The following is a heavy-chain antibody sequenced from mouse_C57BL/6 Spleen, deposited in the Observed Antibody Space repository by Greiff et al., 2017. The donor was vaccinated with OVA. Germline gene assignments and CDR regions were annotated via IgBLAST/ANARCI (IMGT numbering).Heavy chain of an antibody. Sequence: QVQLKQPGAELVKPGASVKLSCKASGYTFTSYWMQWVKQRPGQGLEWIGEIDPSDSYTNYNQKFKGKATLTVDTSSSTAYMQLSSLTSEDSAVYYCARRGYYDYDGLGDYWGQGTTLTVSS. CDR1: GYTFTSYW. D-gene: IGHD2-4*01. J-gene: IGHJ2*01. V-gene: IGHV1-50*01. CDR2: IDPSDSYT. CDR3: ARRGYYDYDGLGDY.